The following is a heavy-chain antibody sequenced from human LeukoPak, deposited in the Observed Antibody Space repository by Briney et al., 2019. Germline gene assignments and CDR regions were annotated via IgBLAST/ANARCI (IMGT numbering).Heavy chain of an antibody. V-gene: IGHV4-59*08. CDR3: ARQAGWLSPIDY. J-gene: IGHJ4*02. CDR1: GGSITNYY. CDR2: IYYSGST. D-gene: IGHD6-19*01. Sequence: PSETLSLTCTVSGGSITNYYWSWIRQPPGKGLEWIGYIYYSGSTSYNPPLKSRVTISVDTSKNQFSLNLSSVTAADAALYYCARQAGWLSPIDYWGQGTLVTVSS.